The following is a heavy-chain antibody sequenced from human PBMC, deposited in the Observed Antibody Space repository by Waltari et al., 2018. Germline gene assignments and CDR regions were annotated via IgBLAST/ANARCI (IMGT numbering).Heavy chain of an antibody. CDR2: ISYSGTT. V-gene: IGHV4-39*07. CDR1: GGSISSGSYY. J-gene: IGHJ5*02. CDR3: ARYYGNGEGWLDP. D-gene: IGHD3-3*01. Sequence: QLQLQESGPGLVKPSETLPLTCTVSGGSISSGSYYWGWIRQPPGKGLESIGYISYSGTTSDNLSRKSRVTMSVDTSRDQYSLSLRSVAAADTAVYYCARYYGNGEGWLDPWGQGTLVTVSS.